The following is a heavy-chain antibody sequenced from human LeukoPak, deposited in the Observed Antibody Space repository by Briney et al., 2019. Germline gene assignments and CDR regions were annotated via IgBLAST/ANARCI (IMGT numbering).Heavy chain of an antibody. D-gene: IGHD3-10*02. CDR2: VSGSGGST. J-gene: IGHJ6*04. CDR3: AELGITMIGGV. Sequence: GGSLRISCAASGFTFSSYAMTWVRQAPGKGLEWVSTVSGSGGSTYYADSVKGRFTISRDNAKNSLYLQINSLRVEDTAVHYCAELGITMIGGVWGKGTTVTISS. V-gene: IGHV3-23*01. CDR1: GFTFSSYA.